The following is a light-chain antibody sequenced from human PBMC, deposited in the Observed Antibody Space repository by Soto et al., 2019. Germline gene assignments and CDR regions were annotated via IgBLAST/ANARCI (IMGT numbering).Light chain of an antibody. Sequence: DIQMTQSPSSLSASVGDRVTITCRASQSIGTYLNWYQQKPGKAPNLLIFATFRLQSGVPSRFSGSGSGTDFILTINSLQLEDFATYDCQQSYSSWTFGQGTKVEIK. CDR3: QQSYSSWT. CDR2: ATF. J-gene: IGKJ1*01. V-gene: IGKV1-39*01. CDR1: QSIGTY.